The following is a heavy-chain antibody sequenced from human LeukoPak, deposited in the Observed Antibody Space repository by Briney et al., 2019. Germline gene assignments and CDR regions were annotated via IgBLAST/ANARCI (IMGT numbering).Heavy chain of an antibody. CDR1: GFTFSGYW. Sequence: GGSLRLSCVTSGFTFSGYWMHWVRQGPEKGLELVSRIDNDGHGIIYADSVKGRFTTSRDNVKNTLYLQMKSLRVEDTAVDYLAAGGGWDPSFGVVTHIDAWGKGTTVVVS. CDR3: AAGGGWDPSFGVVTHIDA. D-gene: IGHD3-3*01. J-gene: IGHJ6*03. CDR2: IDNDGHGI. V-gene: IGHV3-74*01.